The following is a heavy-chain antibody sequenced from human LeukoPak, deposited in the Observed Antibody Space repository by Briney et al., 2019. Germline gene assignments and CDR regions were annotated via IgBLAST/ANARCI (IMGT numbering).Heavy chain of an antibody. Sequence: SQTLSLTCTVSGGSISSGGYYWSWIRQPAGKGLEWIGRIYTSGSTNYNPSLKSRVTISVDTSKSQFSLKLSSVTAADTAVYYCARSLNSGWYYFDYWGQGTLVTVSS. CDR2: IYTSGST. J-gene: IGHJ4*02. V-gene: IGHV4-61*02. D-gene: IGHD6-19*01. CDR3: ARSLNSGWYYFDY. CDR1: GGSISSGGYY.